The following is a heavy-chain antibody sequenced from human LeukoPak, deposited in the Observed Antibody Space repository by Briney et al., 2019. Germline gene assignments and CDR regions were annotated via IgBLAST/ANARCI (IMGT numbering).Heavy chain of an antibody. V-gene: IGHV3-30-3*01. CDR2: ISYDGSNK. CDR3: AREGRITMVRGVIMEGYFDY. CDR1: GFTFSSYA. Sequence: HPGRSLRLSCAASGFTFSSYAMHWVRQAPGKGLEWVAVISYDGSNKYYADSVKGRFTISRDNSKNTLYLQMNSLRAEDTAVYYCAREGRITMVRGVIMEGYFDYWGQGTLVTVSS. D-gene: IGHD3-10*01. J-gene: IGHJ4*02.